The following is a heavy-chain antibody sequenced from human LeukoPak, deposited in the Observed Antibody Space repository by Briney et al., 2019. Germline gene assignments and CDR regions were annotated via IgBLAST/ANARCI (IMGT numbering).Heavy chain of an antibody. CDR3: TPDPFNY. CDR2: IRSKAYGGTT. CDR1: GFTFGAYA. V-gene: IGHV3-49*04. J-gene: IGHJ4*02. Sequence: GGSLRLSCTASGFTFGAYAMSWVRQAPGKGLEWVGFIRSKAYGGTTESAASVRDRFTISRDDSKSIAYLQMNSLKTEDTAVYYCTPDPFNYWGQGTLVTVSS.